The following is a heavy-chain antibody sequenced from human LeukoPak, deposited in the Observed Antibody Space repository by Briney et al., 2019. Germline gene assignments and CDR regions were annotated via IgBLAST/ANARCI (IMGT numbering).Heavy chain of an antibody. J-gene: IGHJ4*02. V-gene: IGHV3-74*01. CDR1: GFTFSRYW. D-gene: IGHD1-26*01. Sequence: GGSLRLSCAASGFTFSRYWMHWVRQVPGKGLVCVSRITSDGSSTSYADSVRGRFTISRDNAKNTVYLQMNSLRAEDTAVYYCARDLTGAVFDFWGQETLVTVSS. CDR2: ITSDGSST. CDR3: ARDLTGAVFDF.